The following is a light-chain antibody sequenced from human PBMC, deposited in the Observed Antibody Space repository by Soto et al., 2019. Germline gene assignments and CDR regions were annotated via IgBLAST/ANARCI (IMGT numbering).Light chain of an antibody. J-gene: IGKJ3*01. CDR3: MQGTHWPPFT. V-gene: IGKV2-30*01. CDR1: HSLVYSDGNTY. Sequence: DVVMTQSPLSLPVTLGQPASISCRSSHSLVYSDGNTYLNWFQQRPGHSPRRLIYKVSKRDSGVPDRFSGSGSGTDFTLKISRVEAEDVGVYYCMQGTHWPPFTFGPGTKVDIK. CDR2: KVS.